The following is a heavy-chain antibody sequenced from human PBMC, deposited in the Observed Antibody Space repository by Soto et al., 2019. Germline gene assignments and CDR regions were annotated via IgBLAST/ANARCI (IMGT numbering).Heavy chain of an antibody. CDR2: ITDSGDTT. J-gene: IGHJ6*02. CDR1: GFRFSNYA. Sequence: EVPLLESGGGLVQPGGSLRLSCAASGFRFSNYAMSWVRQAPGKGLEWVSAITDSGDTTYYADSVKGRFTISRDNSKNMLYLQMSSLRAEDTAVYYCANRDTSMVTRYYYGMDVWGQGTTVTVSS. D-gene: IGHD5-18*01. CDR3: ANRDTSMVTRYYYGMDV. V-gene: IGHV3-23*01.